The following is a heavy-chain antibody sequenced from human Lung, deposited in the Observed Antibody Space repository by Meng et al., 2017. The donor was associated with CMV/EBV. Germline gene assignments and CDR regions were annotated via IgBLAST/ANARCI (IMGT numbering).Heavy chain of an antibody. CDR1: GFTFSSYA. J-gene: IGHJ4*02. D-gene: IGHD2-15*01. CDR2: ISGSGGST. Sequence: GESXKISCAASGFTFSSYAMSWVRQAPGKGLEWVSAISGSGGSTYYADSVKGRFTISRDNSKNTLYLQMNSLRAEDTAVYYCAKDPVVLWQGGSYYFDYWGQGXLVTVSS. CDR3: AKDPVVLWQGGSYYFDY. V-gene: IGHV3-23*01.